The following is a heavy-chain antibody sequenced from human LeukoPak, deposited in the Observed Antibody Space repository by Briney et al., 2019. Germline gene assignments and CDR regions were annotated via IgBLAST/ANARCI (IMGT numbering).Heavy chain of an antibody. CDR2: IYYSGST. D-gene: IGHD3-10*01. Sequence: SETLSLTCTVSGDSISSYYWTWIRQPPGKGLEWIGYIYYSGSTNYNPYLKSRVTISVDTSKNQFSLKLSSVTAADTAVYYCARGGSAFDIWGQGTMVTVSS. V-gene: IGHV4-59*01. J-gene: IGHJ3*02. CDR1: GDSISSYY. CDR3: ARGGSAFDI.